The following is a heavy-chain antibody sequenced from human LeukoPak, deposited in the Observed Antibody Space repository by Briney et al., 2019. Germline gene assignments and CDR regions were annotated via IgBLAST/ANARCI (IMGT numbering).Heavy chain of an antibody. Sequence: GGSLRLSCAASGFTITSNYMSWVRQAPGKGLEWVAAMYSGGNTYYADSVRGRFTISRDSSMNTLYLQMNSLRGEDTAVYYCAGAMGYNLFDYWVQGALVTVSS. V-gene: IGHV3-66*02. CDR1: GFTITSNY. J-gene: IGHJ4*02. CDR2: MYSGGNT. CDR3: AGAMGYNLFDY. D-gene: IGHD5-24*01.